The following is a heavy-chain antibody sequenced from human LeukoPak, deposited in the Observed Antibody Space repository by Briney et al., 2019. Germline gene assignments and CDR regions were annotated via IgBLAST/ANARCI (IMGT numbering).Heavy chain of an antibody. J-gene: IGHJ4*02. CDR3: ASTPPRYLGYFDY. CDR2: IYSGGST. V-gene: IGHV3-53*01. D-gene: IGHD3-9*01. Sequence: PGGSLGLSWAASGFPVKYNYMSGVRQAPGKGLEWVSVIYSGGSTYYADSVKGRFTISRDNSKNTLYFQMNSLRAEDTAVYYCASTPPRYLGYFDYWGQGTLVTVSS. CDR1: GFPVKYNY.